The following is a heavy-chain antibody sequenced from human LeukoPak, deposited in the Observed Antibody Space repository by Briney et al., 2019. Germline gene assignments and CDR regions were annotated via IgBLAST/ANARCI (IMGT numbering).Heavy chain of an antibody. CDR1: GFTFTNYA. J-gene: IGHJ6*03. V-gene: IGHV3-30-3*01. CDR2: TSYGGSDK. D-gene: IGHD6-13*01. CDR3: ARGSIAAAGSSKGYMDV. Sequence: PGRSLRLSCAASGFTFTNYAMHWVRQAPGKGLEWVAVTSYGGSDKYHADSVKGRFTISRDNSKNTLYLQMNSLRVEDTAVYYCARGSIAAAGSSKGYMDVWGKGTTVTVSS.